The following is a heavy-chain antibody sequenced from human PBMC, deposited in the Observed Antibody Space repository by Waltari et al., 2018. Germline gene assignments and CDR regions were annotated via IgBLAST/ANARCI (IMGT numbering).Heavy chain of an antibody. Sequence: QVQLQQWGAGLLKPSETLSLTCAVYGGSFSGYYWSWIRQPPGKGLEWIGEINHSGSTNYNPSRKSRVTISVDTSKNQFSLKLSSVTAADTAVYYCARVKRGYSYGVGYFDYWGQGTLVTVSS. CDR3: ARVKRGYSYGVGYFDY. V-gene: IGHV4-34*01. D-gene: IGHD5-18*01. CDR1: GGSFSGYY. CDR2: INHSGST. J-gene: IGHJ4*02.